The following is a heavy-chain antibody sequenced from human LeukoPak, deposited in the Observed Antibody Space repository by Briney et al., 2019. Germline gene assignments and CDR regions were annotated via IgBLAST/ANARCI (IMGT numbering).Heavy chain of an antibody. Sequence: GGSLRLSCAASGFTFSSYGMHWVRQALGKGLEWVAFIRYDGSNKYYADSVKGRFTISRDNSKNTLYLQMNSLKSEDTAVFYCTTALFQQRLVLLPYSYYMDVWGKGTTVTVSS. CDR1: GFTFSSYG. J-gene: IGHJ6*03. V-gene: IGHV3-30*02. D-gene: IGHD6-13*01. CDR2: IRYDGSNK. CDR3: TTALFQQRLVLLPYSYYMDV.